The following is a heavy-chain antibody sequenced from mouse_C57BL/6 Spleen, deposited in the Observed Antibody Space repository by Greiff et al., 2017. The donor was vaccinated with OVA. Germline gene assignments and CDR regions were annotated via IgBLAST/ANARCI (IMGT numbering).Heavy chain of an antibody. CDR1: GYTFTSYW. D-gene: IGHD1-1*01. CDR3: ARSGGSGPWYFDV. J-gene: IGHJ1*03. Sequence: QVQLQQPGAELVMPGASVKLSCKASGYTFTSYWMHWVKQRPGQGLEWIGEIDPSDSYTNYNQKFKGKSTLTVDKSSSTAYMQLSSLTSEDSAVXYCARSGGSGPWYFDVWGTGTTVTVSS. V-gene: IGHV1-69*01. CDR2: IDPSDSYT.